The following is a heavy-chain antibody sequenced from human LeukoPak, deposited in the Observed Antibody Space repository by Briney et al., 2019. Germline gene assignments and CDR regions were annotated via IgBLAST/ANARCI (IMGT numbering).Heavy chain of an antibody. J-gene: IGHJ4*02. CDR3: ARRWGNIVGVTYEY. CDR2: IYYTGSI. V-gene: IGHV4-39*01. Sequence: SETLSLTCTLSGSSITSVSHYWGWVRQPPGKGLDWIGDIYYTGSIYYSPSLRSRVTMSVHTSENQSSLRLNSVTAVDTAVYYCARRWGNIVGVTYEYWGQGTLVTVSS. CDR1: GSSITSVSHY. D-gene: IGHD3-16*01.